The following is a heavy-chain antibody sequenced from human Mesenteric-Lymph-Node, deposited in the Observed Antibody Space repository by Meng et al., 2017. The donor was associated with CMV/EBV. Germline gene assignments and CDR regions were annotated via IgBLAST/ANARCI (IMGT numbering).Heavy chain of an antibody. J-gene: IGHJ5*02. D-gene: IGHD2-21*02. Sequence: GGSLRLSCAASGFTFSTYVMSWVRQAPGKGLEWVSGISGSGGGTYYSDSVRGRFTISRDNSKNTLYLQMNSLRAEDTAVYYCAKTHDLMNWFDPWGQGTLVTVSS. V-gene: IGHV3-23*01. CDR2: ISGSGGGT. CDR3: AKTHDLMNWFDP. CDR1: GFTFSTYV.